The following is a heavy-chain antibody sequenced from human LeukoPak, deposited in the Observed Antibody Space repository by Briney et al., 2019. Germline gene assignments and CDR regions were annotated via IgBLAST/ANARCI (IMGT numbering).Heavy chain of an antibody. CDR2: IRSKLYGETT. Sequence: PGGSLRLSCSGPGFTFGDYGMRWIRQAPGKGLEWVGFIRSKLYGETTEYAASVKGRFTISRDDSKVIAYLQMNSLKIEDTAVYYCSRDTIVGNYYGSGSYGYWGQGILVAVSS. J-gene: IGHJ4*02. V-gene: IGHV3-49*03. D-gene: IGHD3-10*01. CDR3: SRDTIVGNYYGSGSYGY. CDR1: GFTFGDYG.